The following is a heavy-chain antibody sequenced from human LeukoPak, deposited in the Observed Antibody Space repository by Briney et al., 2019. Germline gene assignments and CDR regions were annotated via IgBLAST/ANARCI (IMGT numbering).Heavy chain of an antibody. J-gene: IGHJ4*02. D-gene: IGHD3-3*01. Sequence: PGGSLRLSCVVSGFSLDSYWMSWVRQAPGKGPEWVANINQDGSEKYYVDSVKGRFSISRDNAKNSLYLQMNNLRAEDTAVYFCTRDGSGWSDSWGQGNLVTVSS. CDR1: GFSLDSYW. V-gene: IGHV3-7*01. CDR2: INQDGSEK. CDR3: TRDGSGWSDS.